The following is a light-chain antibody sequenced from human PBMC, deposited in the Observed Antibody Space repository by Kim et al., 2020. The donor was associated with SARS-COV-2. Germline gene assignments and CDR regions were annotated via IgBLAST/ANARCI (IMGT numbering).Light chain of an antibody. CDR3: SSYTSRSTRV. Sequence: GQSITNSYTGTNSDVGAYNYVSWYQQHPGKAPKLMIYDVSNRPSGVSNRFSGSESGNTASLTISGLQAEDEADYYCSSYTSRSTRVFGGGTQLTVL. J-gene: IGLJ2*01. CDR2: DVS. V-gene: IGLV2-14*03. CDR1: NSDVGAYNY.